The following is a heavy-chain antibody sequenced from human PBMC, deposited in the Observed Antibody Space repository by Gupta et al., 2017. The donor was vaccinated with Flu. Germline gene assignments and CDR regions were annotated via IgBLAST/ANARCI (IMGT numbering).Heavy chain of an antibody. CDR1: GFTFGDYA. V-gene: IGHV3-49*04. CDR3: TKGYSGSPEPFDY. Sequence: EVQLVESGGGLVQPGRSLRLSCTASGFTFGDYAMSWVRQAPGKGLEWVGFIRSKAYGGTTEYAASVKGRFTISRDDSKSIAYLQMNSLKTEDTAVYYCTKGYSGSPEPFDYWGQGTLVTVSS. D-gene: IGHD1-26*01. CDR2: IRSKAYGGTT. J-gene: IGHJ4*02.